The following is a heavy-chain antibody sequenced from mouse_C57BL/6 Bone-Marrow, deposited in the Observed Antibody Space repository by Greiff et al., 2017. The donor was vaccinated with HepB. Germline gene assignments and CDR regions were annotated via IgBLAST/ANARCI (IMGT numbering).Heavy chain of an antibody. CDR3: ARHGVGWYFDV. D-gene: IGHD1-1*01. J-gene: IGHJ1*03. CDR2: ISNLAYSI. Sequence: DVKLVESGGGLVQPGGSLKLSCAASGFTFSDYGMAWVRQAPRKGPEWVAFISNLAYSIYYADTVTGRFTISRENAKNTLYLEMSSLRSEDTAMYYCARHGVGWYFDVWGTGTTVTVSS. CDR1: GFTFSDYG. V-gene: IGHV5-15*01.